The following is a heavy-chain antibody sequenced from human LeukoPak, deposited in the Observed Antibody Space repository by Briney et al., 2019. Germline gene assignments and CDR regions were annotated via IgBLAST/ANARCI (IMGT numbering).Heavy chain of an antibody. CDR3: ARTIQVYNYDILTGYYYYFDY. Sequence: PSETLSLTCTVSGGSISSYYWSGIRQPPGKGLEWIGYIYYSGSTNYNPSLKSRVTISVDTSKNQFSLKLSSVTAADTAVYYCARTIQVYNYDILTGYYYYFDYWGQGTLVTASS. CDR1: GGSISSYY. CDR2: IYYSGST. V-gene: IGHV4-59*01. D-gene: IGHD3-9*01. J-gene: IGHJ4*02.